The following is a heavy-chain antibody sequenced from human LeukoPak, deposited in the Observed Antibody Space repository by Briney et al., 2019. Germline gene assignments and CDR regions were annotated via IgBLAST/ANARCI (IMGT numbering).Heavy chain of an antibody. Sequence: GGSLRLSCAASGFTFSIYWMSWVRRAPGKGLQWVANIKQDGSEKYYVGSVEGRFTISRDNAKNSLYLQMNSLRAEDTAVYYCARGPNTDYGRRYYYYMDVWGKGTTVTVSS. CDR1: GFTFSIYW. V-gene: IGHV3-7*01. J-gene: IGHJ6*03. CDR2: IKQDGSEK. CDR3: ARGPNTDYGRRYYYYMDV. D-gene: IGHD4-17*01.